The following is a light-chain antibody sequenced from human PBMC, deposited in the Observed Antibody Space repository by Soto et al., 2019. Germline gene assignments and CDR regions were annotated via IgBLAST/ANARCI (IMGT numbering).Light chain of an antibody. V-gene: IGKV1-27*01. Sequence: DIPMTQAPSSLSASVGDRVTITCRASQGVSNYLAWYQQKPGKVPKLLIYAASVLQPGVPSRFSGSGSGTDFTLTISSLQPQDVATYYCQKYNSAPRSFGPGTKVEI. CDR1: QGVSNY. CDR3: QKYNSAPRS. J-gene: IGKJ1*01. CDR2: AAS.